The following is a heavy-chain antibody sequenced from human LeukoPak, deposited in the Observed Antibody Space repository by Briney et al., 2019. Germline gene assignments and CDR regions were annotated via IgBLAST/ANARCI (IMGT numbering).Heavy chain of an antibody. Sequence: SVKVSCTASGGTFSIYAISWVRQAPGQGLEWMRGIIPIFGTANYAQKFQGRVTITADESTSTAYMELSSLRSEDRAVYYCARDRGSYLSALDYWGQGTLVTVSS. J-gene: IGHJ4*02. V-gene: IGHV1-69*13. CDR1: GGTFSIYA. CDR3: ARDRGSYLSALDY. D-gene: IGHD1-26*01. CDR2: IIPIFGTA.